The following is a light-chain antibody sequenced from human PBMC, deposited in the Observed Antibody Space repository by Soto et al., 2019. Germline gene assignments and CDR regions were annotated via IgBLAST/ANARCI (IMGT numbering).Light chain of an antibody. CDR3: QTWDTASQGV. J-gene: IGLJ3*02. Sequence: QLVLTQSPSASASLGASVKLTCTLSSGHSNYAIAWHQQRPEKGPRYLMNLNSDGSHSKGDGIPDRFSGSSSGAERYLTISSLQSEDEADYYCQTWDTASQGVFGGGTQLTVL. V-gene: IGLV4-69*01. CDR1: SGHSNYA. CDR2: LNSDGSH.